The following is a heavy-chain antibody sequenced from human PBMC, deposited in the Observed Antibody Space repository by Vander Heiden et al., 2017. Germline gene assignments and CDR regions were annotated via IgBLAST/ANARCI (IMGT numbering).Heavy chain of an antibody. Sequence: VKRVEPVRGVVKYGEPLRLLCAASGLSFQTYGLLWVRQAPGKGLEWLAIMWYDGNTKDYADSVQGRFTISRDNSKNTLYLEMSSLSVEDTARYHCARAGSDIAGVGPFDFWAQGTLVTVSS. CDR3: ARAGSDIAGVGPFDF. V-gene: IGHV3-33*01. D-gene: IGHD2-21*01. CDR2: MWYDGNTK. J-gene: IGHJ4*02. CDR1: GLSFQTYG.